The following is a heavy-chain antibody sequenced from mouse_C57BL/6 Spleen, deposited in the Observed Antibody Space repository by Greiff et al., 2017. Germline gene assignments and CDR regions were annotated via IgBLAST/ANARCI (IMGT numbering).Heavy chain of an antibody. CDR2: ISSGSSTI. J-gene: IGHJ4*01. V-gene: IGHV5-17*01. Sequence: EVKLVESGGGLVKPGGSLKLSCAASGFTFSDYGMHWVRQAPEKGLEWVAYISSGSSTIYYADTVKGRFTISRDNAKNTLFLQMTSLRSEDTAMYYCAREDNYCGSNPNYYAMDYWGQGTTVTVSS. CDR1: GFTFSDYG. CDR3: AREDNYCGSNPNYYAMDY. D-gene: IGHD1-1*01.